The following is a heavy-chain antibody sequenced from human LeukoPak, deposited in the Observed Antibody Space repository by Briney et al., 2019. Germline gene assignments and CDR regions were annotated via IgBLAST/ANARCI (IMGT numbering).Heavy chain of an antibody. D-gene: IGHD2-21*01. V-gene: IGHV1-46*03. CDR3: ARVAVIAITDYFDY. CDR2: INPSGGST. J-gene: IGHJ4*02. CDR1: GGTFTSYY. Sequence: PMAPVKVSCKASGGTFTSYYMHWVRQAPGQGLEWMGIINPSGGSTSYTQKFQGRVTMTRDTSTSTVYMELSSLRSEDTAVYYCARVAVIAITDYFDYWGQGTLVTVSS.